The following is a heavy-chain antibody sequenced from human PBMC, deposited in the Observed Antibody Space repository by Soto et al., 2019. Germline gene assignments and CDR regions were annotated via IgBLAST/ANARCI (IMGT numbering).Heavy chain of an antibody. CDR3: ARDRTTGGERFLEWPFWFDP. CDR1: GYTFTSYG. J-gene: IGHJ5*02. D-gene: IGHD3-3*01. V-gene: IGHV1-18*01. Sequence: ASVKVSCKASGYTFTSYGISWVRQAPGQGLEWMGWISAYNGNTNYAQKLQGRVTMTTDTSTSTAYMELRSLRSDDTAVYYCARDRTTGGERFLEWPFWFDPWGQGTLVTVSS. CDR2: ISAYNGNT.